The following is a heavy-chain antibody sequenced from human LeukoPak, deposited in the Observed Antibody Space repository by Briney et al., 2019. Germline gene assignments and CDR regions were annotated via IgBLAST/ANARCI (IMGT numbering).Heavy chain of an antibody. CDR3: GGIAVADTHRVFGMDV. Sequence: GGSLRLSCAASGFTFSSYWMSWVRQAPGKGLEWVSSISSSSGYIYYADSVKGRFTISRDNAKNSLYLQMNSLRAEDTAVYYCGGIAVADTHRVFGMDVWGQGTTVTVSS. V-gene: IGHV3-21*01. CDR1: GFTFSSYW. J-gene: IGHJ6*02. D-gene: IGHD6-19*01. CDR2: ISSSSGYI.